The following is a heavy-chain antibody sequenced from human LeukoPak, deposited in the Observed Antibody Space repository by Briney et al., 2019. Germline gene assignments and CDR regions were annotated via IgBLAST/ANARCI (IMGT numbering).Heavy chain of an antibody. D-gene: IGHD3-10*01. CDR1: GGTFSSYA. Sequence: ASVKVSCKASGGTFSSYAISWVRQAPGKGLEWMGGFDPEDGETIYAQKFQGRVTMTEDTSTDTAYMELSSLRSEDTAVYYCATRNVLLWFGERYYFDYWGQGTLVTVSS. V-gene: IGHV1-24*01. J-gene: IGHJ4*02. CDR2: FDPEDGET. CDR3: ATRNVLLWFGERYYFDY.